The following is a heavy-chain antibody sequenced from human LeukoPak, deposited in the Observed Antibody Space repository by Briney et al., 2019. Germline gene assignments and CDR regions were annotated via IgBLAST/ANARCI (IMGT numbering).Heavy chain of an antibody. CDR1: GGTFSSYA. V-gene: IGHV1-69*13. CDR2: IIPIFGTA. D-gene: IGHD3-22*01. CDR3: ARSLCYYDSSGPY. Sequence: SVKVSCKASGGTFSSYAISWVRQAPGQGLEWMGGIIPIFGTANYAQKFQGRVTITADESTSTAYMELSSLRSEDTAVYYCARSLCYYDSSGPYWGQGTLVTVSS. J-gene: IGHJ4*02.